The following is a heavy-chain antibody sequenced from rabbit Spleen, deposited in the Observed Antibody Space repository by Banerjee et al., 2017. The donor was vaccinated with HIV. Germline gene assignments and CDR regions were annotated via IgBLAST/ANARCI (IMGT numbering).Heavy chain of an antibody. CDR3: ARGLWVGGSGFYFNF. Sequence: QEQLVESGGGLVQPEGSLTLTCKASGFSFGRNYDMCWVRQAPGKGLEWIGCIYTGNAKTYYASWARGRVTISKASSPTVTLQLNSLTAADTATYFCARGLWVGGSGFYFNFWGPGTLVTVS. D-gene: IGHD1-1*01. CDR1: GFSFGRNYD. CDR2: IYTGNAKT. J-gene: IGHJ4*01. V-gene: IGHV1S45*01.